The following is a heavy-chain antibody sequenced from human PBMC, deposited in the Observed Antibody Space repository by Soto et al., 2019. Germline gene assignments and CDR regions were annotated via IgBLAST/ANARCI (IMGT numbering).Heavy chain of an antibody. D-gene: IGHD5-12*01. CDR1: GFTFSSYA. CDR2: ISYDGSNK. J-gene: IGHJ4*02. V-gene: IGHV3-30*18. Sequence: GGSMRLSCAASGFTFSSYAIHWVRQAPGKGLEWVAVISYDGSNKFYADSVKGRFTISRDNSKNTLYLHMNSLNTEDTAVYYCAKDVTVDIVNTPGYWGQGTLVTVSS. CDR3: AKDVTVDIVNTPGY.